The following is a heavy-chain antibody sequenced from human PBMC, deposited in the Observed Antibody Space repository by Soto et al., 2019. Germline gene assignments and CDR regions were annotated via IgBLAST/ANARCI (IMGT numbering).Heavy chain of an antibody. CDR2: ISGSGGNT. J-gene: IGHJ6*03. Sequence: GGSLRLSCAASGFTFSSYAMNWVRQAPGKGLEWVSGISGSGGNTYYADSVKGRFTISRDNSKNTLFLQMNSLRAEDTAVYYCAKGPSGSRYCSSTSCAHYYYMDVWGKGTTVTVSS. CDR1: GFTFSSYA. CDR3: AKGPSGSRYCSSTSCAHYYYMDV. V-gene: IGHV3-23*01. D-gene: IGHD2-2*01.